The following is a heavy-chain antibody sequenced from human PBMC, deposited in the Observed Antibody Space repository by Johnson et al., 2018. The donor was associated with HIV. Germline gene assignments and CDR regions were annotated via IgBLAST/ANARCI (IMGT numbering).Heavy chain of an antibody. CDR3: ARGVPFGVVRLGYRAFDI. D-gene: IGHD3-3*01. V-gene: IGHV3-9*01. CDR1: GFTFDDYA. CDR2: IRWNSGSI. Sequence: VQLVESGGGLVQPGRSLRLSCAASGFTFDDYAMHWVRQAPGTGLEWVSGIRWNSGSIGYADSVKGRFTISRDNAKNSLYLQMNSLRAGDTAVYYCARGVPFGVVRLGYRAFDIWGQGTMVTVSS. J-gene: IGHJ3*02.